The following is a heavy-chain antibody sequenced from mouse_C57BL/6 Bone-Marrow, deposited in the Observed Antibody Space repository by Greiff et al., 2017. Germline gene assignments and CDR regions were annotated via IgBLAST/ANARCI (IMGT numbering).Heavy chain of an antibody. CDR3: TNWDRFAY. J-gene: IGHJ3*01. CDR1: GFNIKDDY. D-gene: IGHD4-1*01. Sequence: EVQLQQSGAELVRPGASVKLSCTASGFNIKDDYMHWVKQRPEQGLEWIGWIDPENGDTEYASKFQGKATITADTSSNTAYLQLSSLTSEDTAVYYCTNWDRFAYWGQGTLVTVSA. V-gene: IGHV14-4*01. CDR2: IDPENGDT.